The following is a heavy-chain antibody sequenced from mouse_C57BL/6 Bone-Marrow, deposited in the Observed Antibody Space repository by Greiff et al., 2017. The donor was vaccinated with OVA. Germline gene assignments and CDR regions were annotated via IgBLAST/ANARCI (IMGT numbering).Heavy chain of an antibody. CDR3: ARHGDYGSFFDY. J-gene: IGHJ2*01. Sequence: EVMLVESGGDLVKPGGSLKLSCAASGFTFSSYGMSWVRQTPDKRLEWVATISSGGSYTYYPDSVKGRFTISRDNAKKTLYLQMSSLKSEDTAMYYCARHGDYGSFFDYWGQGTTLTVSS. D-gene: IGHD1-1*01. V-gene: IGHV5-6*01. CDR2: ISSGGSYT. CDR1: GFTFSSYG.